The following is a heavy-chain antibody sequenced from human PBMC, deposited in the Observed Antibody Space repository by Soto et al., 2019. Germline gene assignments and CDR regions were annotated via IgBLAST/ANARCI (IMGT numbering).Heavy chain of an antibody. V-gene: IGHV3-23*01. CDR2: ISTSGGST. J-gene: IGHJ6*02. CDR3: SLSGRYYGMDV. Sequence: EVQLLESGGGLVQPGGSLRLSCAASGFTFSSYAMSWVRQAPGKGLEWVSSISTSGGSTYYADSVKGRFTISRDNSNNTLYLQMNSLRAEDTAVYYCSLSGRYYGMDVWGLGTMVTVSS. CDR1: GFTFSSYA.